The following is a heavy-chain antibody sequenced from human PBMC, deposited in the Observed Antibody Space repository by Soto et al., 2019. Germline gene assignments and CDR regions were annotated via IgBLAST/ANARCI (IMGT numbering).Heavy chain of an antibody. Sequence: SETLSLTCTVSGGSISSYYWSWIRQPPGKGLEWIGYIYYSGSTNYNPSLKSRVTISVDTSKNQFSLELSFVTAADTAVYYCARCDVVPAADAFDIWGQGTMVTVSS. D-gene: IGHD2-2*01. CDR1: GGSISSYY. V-gene: IGHV4-59*08. J-gene: IGHJ3*02. CDR2: IYYSGST. CDR3: ARCDVVPAADAFDI.